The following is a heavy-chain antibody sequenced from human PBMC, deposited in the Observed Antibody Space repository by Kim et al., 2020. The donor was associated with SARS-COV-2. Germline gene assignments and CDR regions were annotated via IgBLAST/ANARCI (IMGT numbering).Heavy chain of an antibody. V-gene: IGHV3-23*01. CDR3: AKDPVAAAGTSDY. D-gene: IGHD6-13*01. Sequence: YYADSGKGRFTSSRDNSKHTLYLQMNSLRAEDTAVYYCAKDPVAAAGTSDYWGQGTLVTVSS. J-gene: IGHJ4*02.